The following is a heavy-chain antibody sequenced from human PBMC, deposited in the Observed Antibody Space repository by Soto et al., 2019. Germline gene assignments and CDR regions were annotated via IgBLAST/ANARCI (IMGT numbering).Heavy chain of an antibody. CDR3: ARSGYCSSTSCYYYYYYGMDV. V-gene: IGHV4-34*01. CDR1: GGSFSGYY. D-gene: IGHD2-2*03. CDR2: INHSGST. Sequence: SETLSLTCAVYGGSFSGYYWSWIRQPPGKGLEWIGEINHSGSTNYNPSLKSRVTISVDTSKNQFSLKLSSVTAADTAVYYCARSGYCSSTSCYYYYYYGMDVWGQGTTVTVSS. J-gene: IGHJ6*02.